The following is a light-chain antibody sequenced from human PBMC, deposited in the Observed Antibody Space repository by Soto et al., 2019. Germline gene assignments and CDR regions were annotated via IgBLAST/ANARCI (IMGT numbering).Light chain of an antibody. CDR1: QTISGY. CDR3: QQYESLPLT. V-gene: IGKV1-33*01. CDR2: DAS. J-gene: IGKJ5*01. Sequence: DIQMTQSPSSLSASVGDRVTITCRASQTISGYLIWYQQKPGKAPKLLIYDASDLETGVPSRFSGSGSGTGFTFTISSLQPEDFATYYCQQYESLPLTFGQGTRLEIK.